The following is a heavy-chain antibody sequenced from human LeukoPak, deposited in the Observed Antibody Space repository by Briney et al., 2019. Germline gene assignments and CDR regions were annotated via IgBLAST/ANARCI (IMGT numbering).Heavy chain of an antibody. CDR2: ISWNSGSI. Sequence: GGSLRLSCAASGFTFDDYAMHWVRQAPGKGLEWVSGISWNSGSIGYADSVKGRFTISRDNAKNSLYLQMNSLRAEDTALYYCAKDMGAWELLGGSYFDYWGQRTLVTVSS. J-gene: IGHJ4*02. CDR1: GFTFDDYA. D-gene: IGHD1-26*01. V-gene: IGHV3-9*01. CDR3: AKDMGAWELLGGSYFDY.